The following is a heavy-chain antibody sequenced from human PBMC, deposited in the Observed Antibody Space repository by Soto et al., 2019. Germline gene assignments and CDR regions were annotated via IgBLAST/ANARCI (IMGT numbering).Heavy chain of an antibody. CDR1: GFTFSSYG. D-gene: IGHD6-13*01. CDR3: EKDRIHSSWYGGWFDY. V-gene: IGHV3-30*18. J-gene: IGHJ4*02. CDR2: ISYDGSNK. Sequence: QVQLVESGGGVVQPGRSLRLSCAASGFTFSSYGMHWVRQAPGKGLERVAVISYDGSNKYYADSVKGRFTISRDNSKNTLYLQMNSLRAEDTAVYYGEKDRIHSSWYGGWFDYWGQGTLVTVAS.